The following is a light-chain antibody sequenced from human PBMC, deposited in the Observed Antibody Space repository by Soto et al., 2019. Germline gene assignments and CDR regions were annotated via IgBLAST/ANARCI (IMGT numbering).Light chain of an antibody. Sequence: EIVLTQSPGTLSLSPGERATLSCRASQTLSTNSLAWYQQRLGQTPRLLIYAASTRDTDIPDRFNCSGSGTDFALTISRLEPEDFALYYRQLYEASPLTVGPVTTVDI. V-gene: IGKV3-20*01. CDR3: QLYEASPLT. J-gene: IGKJ3*01. CDR2: AAS. CDR1: QTLSTNS.